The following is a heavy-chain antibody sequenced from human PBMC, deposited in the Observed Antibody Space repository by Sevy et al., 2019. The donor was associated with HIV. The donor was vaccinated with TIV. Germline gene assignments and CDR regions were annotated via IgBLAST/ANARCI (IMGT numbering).Heavy chain of an antibody. V-gene: IGHV3-48*01. CDR3: ARESASGTPGGVYYYYYNMDV. J-gene: IGHJ6*02. CDR1: GFTFSSFS. CDR2: ISTRSSAI. Sequence: QLGGSLRLSCAASGFTFSSFSMNWVRQAPGKGPEWISYISTRSSAIYYADSMKGRFTISRDNSKNSLYLQMNSLRAEDTAVYYCARESASGTPGGVYYYYYNMDVWGQGTTVTVSS. D-gene: IGHD6-13*01.